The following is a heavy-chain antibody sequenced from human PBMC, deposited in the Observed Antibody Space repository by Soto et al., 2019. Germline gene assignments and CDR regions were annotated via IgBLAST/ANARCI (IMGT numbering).Heavy chain of an antibody. D-gene: IGHD3-22*01. CDR2: ISAYNGNT. CDR3: ARAIYYYDSSGLAQAY. CDR1: GYTFTSYG. J-gene: IGHJ4*02. Sequence: ASVKVSCKASGYTFTSYGISWVRQAPGQGIEWMGWISAYNGNTNYAQKLQGRVTMTTDTSTSTAYMELRSLRSDDTAVYYCARAIYYYDSSGLAQAYWGQGTLVTVSS. V-gene: IGHV1-18*01.